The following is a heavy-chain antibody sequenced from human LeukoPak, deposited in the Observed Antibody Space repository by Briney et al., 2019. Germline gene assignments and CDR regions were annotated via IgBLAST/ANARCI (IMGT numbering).Heavy chain of an antibody. V-gene: IGHV1-2*02. J-gene: IGHJ4*02. D-gene: IGHD2-15*01. CDR3: ARGDIVVVVAATPPSMVDY. CDR2: INPNSGGT. Sequence: RASVKVSCKASGYTFTGYYMHWVRQAPGQGLEWMGWINPNSGGTNYAQKFQGRVTMTRDTSISTVYMELSRLRSDDTAVHYCARGDIVVVVAATPPSMVDYWGQGTLVTVSS. CDR1: GYTFTGYY.